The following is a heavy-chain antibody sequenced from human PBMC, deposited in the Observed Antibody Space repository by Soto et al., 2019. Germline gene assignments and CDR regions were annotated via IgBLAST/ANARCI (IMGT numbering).Heavy chain of an antibody. D-gene: IGHD3-16*01. J-gene: IGHJ1*01. Sequence: GGSMRLSCIGSGFSFSAYNMNWVRQAPGKGLEWVSSIKVGSSRIYQPDSMKGRFTISRDDARNSVYLQINSLRAEDTALYFCVRSPKIGVRGAFWGRGTQVTVSS. CDR1: GFSFSAYN. CDR2: IKVGSSRI. V-gene: IGHV3-21*01. CDR3: VRSPKIGVRGAF.